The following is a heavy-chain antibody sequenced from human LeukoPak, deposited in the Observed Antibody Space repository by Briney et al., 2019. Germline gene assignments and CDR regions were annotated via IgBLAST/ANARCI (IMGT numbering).Heavy chain of an antibody. D-gene: IGHD6-6*01. CDR2: IYYSGST. CDR3: ASIAARPHYYYYGMDV. Sequence: PSETLSLTCTVSGGSISSGGYYWSWIRQHPGKGLEWIGYIYYSGSTYYNPSLKSRVTISVDTSKNQFSLKLSSVTAADTVVYYCASIAARPHYYYYGMDVWGQGTTVIVSS. V-gene: IGHV4-31*03. J-gene: IGHJ6*02. CDR1: GGSISSGGYY.